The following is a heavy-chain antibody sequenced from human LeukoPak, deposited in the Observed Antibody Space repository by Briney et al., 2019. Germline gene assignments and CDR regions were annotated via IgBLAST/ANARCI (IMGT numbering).Heavy chain of an antibody. D-gene: IGHD4-23*01. V-gene: IGHV3-7*01. Sequence: GGSLRLSCAASGFTFSSYWMSWVRQAPGKGLEWVANIKQDGSEKYYVDSVKGRFTISRDNAKNSLYLQMNSLRAEDTAVYYCARDRATVVPTSLDYWGQGTLVTVSS. CDR3: ARDRATVVPTSLDY. J-gene: IGHJ4*02. CDR2: IKQDGSEK. CDR1: GFTFSSYW.